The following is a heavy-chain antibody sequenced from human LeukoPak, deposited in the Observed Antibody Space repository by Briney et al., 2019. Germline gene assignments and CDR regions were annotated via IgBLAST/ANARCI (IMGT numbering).Heavy chain of an antibody. CDR3: ARGAWYYYDSSGYYPPEYFQH. Sequence: GGSLRLSCAASGFTFSSYWVHWVRQAPGKGLEWVSYISSSSSTIYYADSVKGRFTISRDNAKNSLYLQMNSLRDEDTAVYYCARGAWYYYDSSGYYPPEYFQHWGQGTLVTVSS. D-gene: IGHD3-22*01. V-gene: IGHV3-48*02. J-gene: IGHJ1*01. CDR2: ISSSSSTI. CDR1: GFTFSSYW.